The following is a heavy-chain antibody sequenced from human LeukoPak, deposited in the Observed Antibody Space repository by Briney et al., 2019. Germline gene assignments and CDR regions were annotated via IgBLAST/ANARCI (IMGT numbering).Heavy chain of an antibody. CDR1: SGSISSYY. J-gene: IGHJ6*03. V-gene: IGHV4-59*01. D-gene: IGHD4-17*01. CDR3: ARVGVTTSYYYYYYYMDV. Sequence: PSETLSLTCTVSSGSISSYYWSWIRQPPGKGLEWIGYIYYSGSTNYNPSLKSRVTISVDTSKNQFSLKLSSVTAADTAVYYCARVGVTTSYYYYYYYMDVWGKGTTVTVSS. CDR2: IYYSGST.